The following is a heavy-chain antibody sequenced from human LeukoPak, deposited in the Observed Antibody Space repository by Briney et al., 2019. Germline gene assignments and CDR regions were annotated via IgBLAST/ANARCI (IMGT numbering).Heavy chain of an antibody. V-gene: IGHV3-30*03. D-gene: IGHD4-17*01. CDR3: ATVGVRETTVTTLGEKDAFDI. Sequence: GGSLRLSCAASGFTFSGYGMHWVRQAPGKGLEWVAVISYDGSNKYYADSVKGRFTISRDNAKNSLYLQMNSLRAEDTAVYYCATVGVRETTVTTLGEKDAFDIWGQGTMVTVSS. J-gene: IGHJ3*02. CDR1: GFTFSGYG. CDR2: ISYDGSNK.